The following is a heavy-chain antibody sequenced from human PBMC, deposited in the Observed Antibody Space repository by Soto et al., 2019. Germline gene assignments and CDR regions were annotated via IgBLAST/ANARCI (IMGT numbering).Heavy chain of an antibody. Sequence: GASVKVSCKASGYTFTSYDINWVRQATGQGLEWMGWMNPNSGNTGYAQKFQGRVTMTRNTSISTAYMELSSLRSEGTAVYYCARDFSDVVQIDAFDIWGQGTMVTVSS. CDR3: ARDFSDVVQIDAFDI. CDR1: GYTFTSYD. CDR2: MNPNSGNT. D-gene: IGHD2-15*01. J-gene: IGHJ3*02. V-gene: IGHV1-8*01.